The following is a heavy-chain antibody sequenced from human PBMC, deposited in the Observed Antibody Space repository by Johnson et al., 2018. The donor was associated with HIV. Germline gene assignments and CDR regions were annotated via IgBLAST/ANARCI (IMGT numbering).Heavy chain of an antibody. J-gene: IGHJ3*02. Sequence: VQLVESGGGLVQPGRSLRLSCAASGFTFDDYAMHWVRQAPGKGLEWVSGISWNSGSIGYADSVKGRFTISRDNAKNSLYLQMNSLRAEDTALYYCARDQSSRQAFDIWGQGTMVTVSS. D-gene: IGHD6-6*01. CDR2: ISWNSGSI. CDR1: GFTFDDYA. V-gene: IGHV3-9*01. CDR3: ARDQSSRQAFDI.